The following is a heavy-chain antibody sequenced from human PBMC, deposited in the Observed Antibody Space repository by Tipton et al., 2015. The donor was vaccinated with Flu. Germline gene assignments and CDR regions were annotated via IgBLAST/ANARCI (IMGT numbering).Heavy chain of an antibody. CDR3: ARGPLPDSNWYNGLDV. CDR1: GFTFSSYD. V-gene: IGHV3-13*01. D-gene: IGHD6-13*01. J-gene: IGHJ6*02. Sequence: GSLRLSCEASGFTFSSYDMHWVRQVRGKGLEWVSGIGTSGDTYYQGSVKGRFTISRENVKNSLHLQMNGLRAGDTAVYYCARGPLPDSNWYNGLDVWGQGTTVTVSS. CDR2: IGTSGDT.